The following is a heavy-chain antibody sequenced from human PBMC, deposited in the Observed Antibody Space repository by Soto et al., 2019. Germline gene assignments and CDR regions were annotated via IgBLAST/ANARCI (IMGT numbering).Heavy chain of an antibody. CDR2: IYYSGST. V-gene: IGHV4-59*08. D-gene: IGHD6-19*01. J-gene: IGHJ4*02. Sequence: SETLSLTCTVSGGSISSYYWSWIRQPPGKGLEWIGYIYYSGSTNYNPSLKSRVTISVDTSKNQFSLKLSSVTAADTAVYYCARRDEIWGVAGLEYYFDYWGQGTLVTVSS. CDR1: GGSISSYY. CDR3: ARRDEIWGVAGLEYYFDY.